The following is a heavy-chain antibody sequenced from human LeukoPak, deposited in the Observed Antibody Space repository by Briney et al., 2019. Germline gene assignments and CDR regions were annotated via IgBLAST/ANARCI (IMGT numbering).Heavy chain of an antibody. J-gene: IGHJ3*01. Sequence: GGSLRLSCVASGFTFSAFGMSWVRQAAGKGLEWVSSFSGRGDGTDHAESVKGRFTVSRENFKSTVFLQMNSLRVEDTAVYYCAKDYYYDSSGYYSGGAFDVWGQGTMVTVSS. CDR1: GFTFSAFG. D-gene: IGHD3-22*01. CDR3: AKDYYYDSSGYYSGGAFDV. V-gene: IGHV3-23*01. CDR2: FSGRGDGT.